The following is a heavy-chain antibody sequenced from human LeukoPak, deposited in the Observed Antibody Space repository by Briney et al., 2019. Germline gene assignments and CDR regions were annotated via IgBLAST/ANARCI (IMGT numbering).Heavy chain of an antibody. CDR3: ARAFAAHYYDSSGYYLIDY. CDR1: GFTFSSYW. Sequence: GGSLRLSCAASGFTFSSYWMHWVRQAPGKGLVWVSRINTDGSSTSYADSVKGRFTISRDNAKNTLYLQMNSLRAEDTAVYYCARAFAAHYYDSSGYYLIDYWGQGTLVTVSS. D-gene: IGHD3-22*01. J-gene: IGHJ4*02. V-gene: IGHV3-74*01. CDR2: INTDGSST.